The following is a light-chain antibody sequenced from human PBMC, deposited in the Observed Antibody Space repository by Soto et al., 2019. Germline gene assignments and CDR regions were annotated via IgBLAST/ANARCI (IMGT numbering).Light chain of an antibody. Sequence: EIVLTQSPGTLSLSPGEGVTLSCRASRSVSGSYLAWYQQKPGQAPRVLIYSASLRATGIPDRFSGSGSGTDFSLTISRLEPEDFAVYYCQQYGSSPITFGQGTRLEIK. CDR2: SAS. V-gene: IGKV3-20*01. CDR1: RSVSGSY. J-gene: IGKJ5*01. CDR3: QQYGSSPIT.